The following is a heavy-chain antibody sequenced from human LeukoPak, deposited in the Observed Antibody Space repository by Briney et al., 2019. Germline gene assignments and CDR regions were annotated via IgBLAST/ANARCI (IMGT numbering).Heavy chain of an antibody. V-gene: IGHV1-69*05. D-gene: IGHD6-19*01. J-gene: IGHJ4*02. CDR1: GGTFSSYA. CDR2: IIPIFGTA. Sequence: SVKVSCKASGGTFSSYAISWVRQAPGQGLEWMGRIIPIFGTANYAQKFQGRVTITTDESTSTAYMELSILRSEDTAVYYCARVNRIGSGWLFDYWGQGTLVTVSS. CDR3: ARVNRIGSGWLFDY.